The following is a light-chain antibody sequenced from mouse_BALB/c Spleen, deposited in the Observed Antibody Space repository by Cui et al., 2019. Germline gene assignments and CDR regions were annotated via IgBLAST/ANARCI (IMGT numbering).Light chain of an antibody. J-gene: IGKJ4*01. CDR3: PPHWNYPPT. Sequence: DIVMTQSQKCMSTAVGDRVSITCKASQNVRTAVAWYQQKPGQSPKALIYLASSRHTGVPDRLTGSGSGTDFNLTISNVQSADLADYFCPPHWNYPPTFGSGTKLEIK. V-gene: IGKV6-14*01. CDR1: QNVRTA. CDR2: LAS.